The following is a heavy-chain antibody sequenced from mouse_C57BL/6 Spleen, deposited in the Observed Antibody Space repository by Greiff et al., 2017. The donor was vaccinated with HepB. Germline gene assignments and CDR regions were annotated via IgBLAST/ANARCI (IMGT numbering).Heavy chain of an antibody. CDR3: ARRPPDGSSYYFDY. Sequence: QVQLQQPGAELVMPGASVKLSCKASGYTFTSYWMHWVKQRPGQGLEWIGEIDPSDSYTNYNQKFKGKSTLTVDKSSSTAYMQLSSLASEDSAVYYCARRPPDGSSYYFDYWGQGTTLTVSS. D-gene: IGHD1-1*01. CDR2: IDPSDSYT. CDR1: GYTFTSYW. V-gene: IGHV1-69*01. J-gene: IGHJ2*01.